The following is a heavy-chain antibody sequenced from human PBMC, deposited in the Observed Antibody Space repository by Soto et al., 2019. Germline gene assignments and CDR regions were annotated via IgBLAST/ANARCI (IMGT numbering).Heavy chain of an antibody. V-gene: IGHV1-69*06. J-gene: IGHJ4*02. Sequence: QMQLVQSGAEVKKPGSSVKVSCKASGGTLSSFINYPINWVRQAPGQGLEWMGGIVPNVGTVKYAQKFQGRVTITADKSTGTAYMELSSLRSDDTALYYCARRDTSGFLRYFDNWGQGTLVTVSS. CDR3: ARRDTSGFLRYFDN. D-gene: IGHD3-3*01. CDR1: GGTLSSFINYP. CDR2: IVPNVGTV.